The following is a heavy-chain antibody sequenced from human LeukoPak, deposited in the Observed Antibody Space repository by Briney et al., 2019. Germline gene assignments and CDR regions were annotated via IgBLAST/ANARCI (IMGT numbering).Heavy chain of an antibody. CDR2: ISSSSSTI. J-gene: IGHJ5*02. D-gene: IGHD2-21*01. CDR1: GFTFSSYS. CDR3: ASLIVVVIANNWFDP. Sequence: GGSLRLSCAASGFTFSSYSMNWVRQAPGKELEWVSYISSSSSTIYYADSVKGRFTISRDNAKNSLYLQMNSLRAEDTAVYYCASLIVVVIANNWFDPWGQGTLVTVSS. V-gene: IGHV3-48*01.